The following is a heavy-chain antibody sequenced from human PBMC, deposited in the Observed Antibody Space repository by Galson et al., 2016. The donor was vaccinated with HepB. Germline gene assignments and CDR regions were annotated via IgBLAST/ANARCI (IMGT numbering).Heavy chain of an antibody. CDR2: TFYRSTWEN. Sequence: CAISGDSVYNNGAAWVWIRQSPSRGLEWLGRTFYRSTWENHYTGSVRNRITISPDTSRNQFSLHLNSVTPEDTAVYYCARCYIAMAEDPWGQGTLVTVSS. CDR1: GDSVYNNGAA. J-gene: IGHJ5*02. V-gene: IGHV6-1*01. D-gene: IGHD5-18*01. CDR3: ARCYIAMAEDP.